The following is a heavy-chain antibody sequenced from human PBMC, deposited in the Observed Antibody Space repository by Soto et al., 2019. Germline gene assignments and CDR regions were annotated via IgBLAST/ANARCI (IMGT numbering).Heavy chain of an antibody. D-gene: IGHD6-13*01. CDR1: GGSISSYY. CDR2: IYYSGST. J-gene: IGHJ6*01. Sequence: PSETLSLTCTVSGGSISSYYWSWIRQPPGKGLEGIGYIYYSGSTNYNPSLRSRVTISVDTSKNQFSLKLSSVTAADPAVYYCVRVEAVGYYYDGMDVWGRGTTVSVSS. CDR3: VRVEAVGYYYDGMDV. V-gene: IGHV4-59*13.